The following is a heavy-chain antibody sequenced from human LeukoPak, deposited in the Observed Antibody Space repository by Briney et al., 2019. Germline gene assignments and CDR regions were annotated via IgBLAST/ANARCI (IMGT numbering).Heavy chain of an antibody. Sequence: MTSETLSLTCTVSGGSISSYYWSWIRQPPGKGLEWIGYIYYSGSTNYNPSLKSRVTISVDTSKNQFSLKLSSVTAADTAVYYCATQAGFGELIFDYWGQGTLVTVSS. V-gene: IGHV4-59*01. CDR1: GGSISSYY. D-gene: IGHD3-10*01. CDR2: IYYSGST. CDR3: ATQAGFGELIFDY. J-gene: IGHJ4*02.